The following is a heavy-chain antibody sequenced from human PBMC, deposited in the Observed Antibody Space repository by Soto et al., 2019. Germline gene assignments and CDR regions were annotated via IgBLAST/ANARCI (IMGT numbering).Heavy chain of an antibody. CDR1: GGSISSYY. CDR2: IYYSGST. CDR3: ARHALDFYGSGSPHFVY. J-gene: IGHJ4*02. V-gene: IGHV4-59*08. Sequence: PSETLSLTCTVSGGSISSYYWSWIRQPPGKGLEWIGYIYYSGSTYYNPSLKSRVTISVDTSKNQFSLKLSSVTAADTAVYYCARHALDFYGSGSPHFVYWGQATLVTVSS. D-gene: IGHD3-10*01.